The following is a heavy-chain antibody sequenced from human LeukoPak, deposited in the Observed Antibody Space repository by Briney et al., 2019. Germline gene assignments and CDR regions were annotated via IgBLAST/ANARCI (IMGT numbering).Heavy chain of an antibody. J-gene: IGHJ6*02. CDR3: ARGITMVRGVIDYYYYGMDV. Sequence: SVKVSCKASGGTFSSYAISWVRQAPGQGLEWMGGIIPIFGTANYAQKFQGRVTITADESTSTAYMELSSLRSEDTAVYYCARGITMVRGVIDYYYYGMDVWGQGTLVTVSS. V-gene: IGHV1-69*01. CDR2: IIPIFGTA. CDR1: GGTFSSYA. D-gene: IGHD3-10*01.